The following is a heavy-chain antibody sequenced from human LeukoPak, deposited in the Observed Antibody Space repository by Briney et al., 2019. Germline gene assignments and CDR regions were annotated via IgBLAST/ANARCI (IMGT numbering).Heavy chain of an antibody. CDR1: AYXFTGYY. V-gene: IGHV1-2*02. CDR2: INPNNGDT. Sequence: GASVKVSCKASAYXFTGYYVHWVRQAPGQGLEWMGWINPNNGDTNYVQKFQGRVTMTRDTSISTAYMDLSSLRSDDTAVYYCARWVASPSSGWFYPWGQGTLVTVSS. D-gene: IGHD3-22*01. CDR3: ARWVASPSSGWFYP. J-gene: IGHJ5*02.